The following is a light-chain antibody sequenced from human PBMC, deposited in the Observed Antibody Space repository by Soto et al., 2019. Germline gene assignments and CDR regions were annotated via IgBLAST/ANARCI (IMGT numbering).Light chain of an antibody. CDR1: QTISSW. V-gene: IGKV1-5*03. Sequence: DIQMTQSPSTLSGSVGDRVTITCRASQTISSWLAWYQQKPGKAPKLLIYKASTLKSGVPAKFSGSGSETDFAPAISSLQPDDFATYYCQHYNSYSEAFGQGTKVELK. CDR2: KAS. CDR3: QHYNSYSEA. J-gene: IGKJ1*01.